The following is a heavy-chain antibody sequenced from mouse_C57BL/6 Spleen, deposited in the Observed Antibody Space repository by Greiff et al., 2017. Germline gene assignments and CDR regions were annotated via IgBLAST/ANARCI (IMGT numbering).Heavy chain of an antibody. V-gene: IGHV3-6*01. CDR1: GYSITSGYY. D-gene: IGHD2-4*01. J-gene: IGHJ4*01. Sequence: DVKLQESGPGLVKPSQSLSLTCSVTGYSITSGYYWNWIRQFPGNKLEWMGYISYDGSNNYNPSLKNRISITRDTSKNQFFLKLNSVTTEDTATYYCARGEYYDYDVDYAMDYWGQGTSVTVSS. CDR3: ARGEYYDYDVDYAMDY. CDR2: ISYDGSN.